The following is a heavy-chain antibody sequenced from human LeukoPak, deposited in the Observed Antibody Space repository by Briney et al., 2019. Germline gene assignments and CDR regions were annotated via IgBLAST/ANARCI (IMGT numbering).Heavy chain of an antibody. J-gene: IGHJ6*03. V-gene: IGHV1-69*13. Sequence: ASVKVSCKASGGTFSSYAISWVRQAPGQGLEWMGGIIPIFGTANYAQKFQGRVTITADESTSTAYMELSSLRSEGTAVYYCARGSVFVGAMARYYYYYMDVWGKGTTVTVSS. CDR3: ARGSVFVGAMARYYYYYMDV. CDR1: GGTFSSYA. CDR2: IIPIFGTA. D-gene: IGHD1-26*01.